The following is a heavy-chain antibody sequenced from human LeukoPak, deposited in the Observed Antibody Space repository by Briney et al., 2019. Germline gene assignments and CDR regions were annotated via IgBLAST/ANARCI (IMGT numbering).Heavy chain of an antibody. Sequence: ASVKVSCKVSGYTLTELSMHWVRQAPGKGLEWMGGFDPEDGETIYAQKFQGRVTMTEDTSTDTAYMELNSLRSDDTAVYYCATDPGEIVPAAKGPRGNYCYGMDVWGQGTTVTVSS. D-gene: IGHD2-2*01. CDR1: GYTLTELS. J-gene: IGHJ6*02. V-gene: IGHV1-24*01. CDR3: ATDPGEIVPAAKGPRGNYCYGMDV. CDR2: FDPEDGET.